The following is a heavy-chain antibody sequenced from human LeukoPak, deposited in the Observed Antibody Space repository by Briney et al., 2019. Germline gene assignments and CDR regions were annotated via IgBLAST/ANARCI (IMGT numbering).Heavy chain of an antibody. Sequence: GRSLRLSCAASQFTFNIYPMHWVRQAPGKGLEWVATIAYDGTNIFYADSVRGRFTISRDNSKSALFLEMNSLRGEDTAVYYCARGTVVTLGSVDYWGQGTLVTVSS. D-gene: IGHD4-23*01. CDR3: ARGTVVTLGSVDY. V-gene: IGHV3-30-3*01. J-gene: IGHJ4*02. CDR1: QFTFNIYP. CDR2: IAYDGTNI.